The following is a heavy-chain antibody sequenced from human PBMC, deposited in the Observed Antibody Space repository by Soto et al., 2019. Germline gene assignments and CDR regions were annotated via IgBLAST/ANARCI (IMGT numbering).Heavy chain of an antibody. J-gene: IGHJ5*02. D-gene: IGHD1-7*01. CDR3: ARDRDWNYAEVFDP. Sequence: GASVKVSCKASGYTFTSYAMHWVRQAPGQRLEWMGWINAGNGNTKYSQKFQGRVTITRDTSASTAYMELSSLRSEDTAVYYCARDRDWNYAEVFDPWGQGTLVTVSS. CDR1: GYTFTSYA. V-gene: IGHV1-3*01. CDR2: INAGNGNT.